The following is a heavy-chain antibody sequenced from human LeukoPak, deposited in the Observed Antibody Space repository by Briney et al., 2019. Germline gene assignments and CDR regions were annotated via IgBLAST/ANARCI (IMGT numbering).Heavy chain of an antibody. CDR3: ARGAVAGTNWYFDY. CDR2: IRNKVRGYTT. J-gene: IGHJ4*02. Sequence: GGSLRLSCAASGFIFSDHYMDWVRQAPGRGLEWVARIRNKVRGYTTEYAASVQGRFTISRDDSSNSLYLQMSSLKTEDTAVYFCARGAVAGTNWYFDYWGQGTLVAASS. V-gene: IGHV3-72*01. D-gene: IGHD6-19*01. CDR1: GFIFSDHY.